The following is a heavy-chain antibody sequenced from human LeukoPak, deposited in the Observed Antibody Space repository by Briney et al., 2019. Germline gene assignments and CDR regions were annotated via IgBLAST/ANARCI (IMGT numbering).Heavy chain of an antibody. CDR2: IIETGASP. CDR3: ARRGAGSGGLDY. CDR1: GFSFSLYA. Sequence: GGSLRLSCAASGFSFSLYAMNWVRQAPGKGLEWVSTIIETGASPYYADSVRGRFTVSRDSSKNMFYLQMDSLRAEDTAIYYCARRGAGSGGLDYWGQGTLVTVSS. V-gene: IGHV3-23*01. D-gene: IGHD6-19*01. J-gene: IGHJ4*02.